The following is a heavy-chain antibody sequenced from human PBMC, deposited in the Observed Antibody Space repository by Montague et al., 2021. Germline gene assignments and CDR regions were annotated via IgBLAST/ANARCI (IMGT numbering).Heavy chain of an antibody. CDR2: IKQDGSEK. CDR1: GFTFSNYW. J-gene: IGHJ4*02. Sequence: SLRLSCAASGFTFSNYWMSLFRQAPVKGLEWVANIKQDGSEKHYLDSVKGRFTISRDNAKNSLYLQMNSLRAEDTAVYFCARDQGQGYCGGDCYVGLDYWGQGTLVTVSS. D-gene: IGHD2-21*01. CDR3: ARDQGQGYCGGDCYVGLDY. V-gene: IGHV3-7*01.